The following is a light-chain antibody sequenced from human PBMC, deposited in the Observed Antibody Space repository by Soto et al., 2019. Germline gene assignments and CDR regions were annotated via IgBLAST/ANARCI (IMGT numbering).Light chain of an antibody. CDR2: AAS. CDR1: QSISSW. J-gene: IGKJ1*01. V-gene: IGKV1-5*01. CDR3: QQYNSYWK. Sequence: FQRTKFPSHLTESVCDTVTITCRARQSISSWLAWYQQKPGKAPKLLIYAASSLESGVPSRFSGSGSGTEFTLTISSLQPDDFATYYCQQYNSYWKFGQGTKVDIK.